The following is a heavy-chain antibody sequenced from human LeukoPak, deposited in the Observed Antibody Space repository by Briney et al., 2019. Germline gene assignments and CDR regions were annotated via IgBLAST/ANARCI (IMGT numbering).Heavy chain of an antibody. CDR1: GGSISSGDYY. CDR3: ARGRDSDY. CDR2: IYYSGST. D-gene: IGHD3-22*01. J-gene: IGHJ4*02. Sequence: SSETLSLTCTVSGGSISSGDYYWSWISQPQGKGLEWIGYIYYSGSTYYNPSLKSRVTISVDTSKNQFSLKLSSVTAADTAVYYCARGRDSDYWGQGTLVTVSS. V-gene: IGHV4-30-4*08.